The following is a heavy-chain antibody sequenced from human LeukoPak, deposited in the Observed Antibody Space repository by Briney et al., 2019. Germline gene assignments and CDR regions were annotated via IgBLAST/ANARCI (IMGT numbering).Heavy chain of an antibody. V-gene: IGHV4-59*01. J-gene: IGHJ4*02. CDR2: IYYSGST. D-gene: IGHD6-13*01. CDR1: GGSISSYY. CDR3: AREVEQQLVLRSTYYFDY. Sequence: RTSETLSLTCTVSGGSISSYYWSWIRQPPGKGLEWIGYIYYSGSTNYNPSLKSRVTISVDTSKNQFSPKLSSVTAADTAVYYCAREVEQQLVLRSTYYFDYWGQGTLVTVSS.